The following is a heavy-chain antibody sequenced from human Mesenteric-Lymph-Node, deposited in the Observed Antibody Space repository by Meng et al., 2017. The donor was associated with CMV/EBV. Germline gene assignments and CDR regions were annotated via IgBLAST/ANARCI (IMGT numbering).Heavy chain of an antibody. CDR2: IFGGGDT. CDR3: ATDTLGYCSGTSCYGMDV. D-gene: IGHD2-2*01. V-gene: IGHV3-66*02. CDR1: GFTVGDYA. Sequence: GESLKISCATSGFTVGDYAVSWVRPAPGKGLEWVSVIFGGGDTYYADSVKGRFTISRDNSKNTLYLQMNSLRAEDTAVYYCATDTLGYCSGTSCYGMDVWGQGTTVTVSS. J-gene: IGHJ6*02.